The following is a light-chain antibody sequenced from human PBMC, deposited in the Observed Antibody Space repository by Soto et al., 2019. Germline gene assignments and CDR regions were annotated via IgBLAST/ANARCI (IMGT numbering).Light chain of an antibody. CDR3: QQYNTYPLT. CDR2: KAS. Sequence: DIQMTQSPSTLSASVGDRVTITCRASQSIGTWLAWYQQKPGKAPKLLIYKASSLEGGVPSRFSGSGSGTDFNITISSLQPDDFATYYCQQYNTYPLTFGGGTKVDIK. V-gene: IGKV1-5*03. J-gene: IGKJ4*01. CDR1: QSIGTW.